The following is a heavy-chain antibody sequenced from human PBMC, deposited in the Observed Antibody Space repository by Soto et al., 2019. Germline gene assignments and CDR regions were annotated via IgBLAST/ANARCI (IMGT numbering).Heavy chain of an antibody. Sequence: PSETLSLTCTVSGRSIRSGGYYWSWIRHHPGKGLEWIGYIYYSESTYYNPSLKSRVTISVDTSKNQFSLKLRSVTAADAAVYYCARGRYSSSSIWFDPWGQGTLVTVSS. J-gene: IGHJ5*02. D-gene: IGHD6-6*01. V-gene: IGHV4-31*03. CDR2: IYYSEST. CDR3: ARGRYSSSSIWFDP. CDR1: GRSIRSGGYY.